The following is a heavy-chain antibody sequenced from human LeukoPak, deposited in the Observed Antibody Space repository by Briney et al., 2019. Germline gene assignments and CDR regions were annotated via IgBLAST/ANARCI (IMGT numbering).Heavy chain of an antibody. CDR3: ARDKNSGECVSNSCYGVWPLDV. J-gene: IGHJ3*01. CDR2: IIPMSETP. D-gene: IGHD2-2*01. CDR1: GGTFSINA. V-gene: IGHV1-69*05. Sequence: SVKVSCKASGGTFSINAITWVRQAPGQGLEWMGGIIPMSETPKYTQKFQGRVTITTDESTNTAYMELSSLRSEDTAVYYCARDKNSGECVSNSCYGVWPLDVWGQGTMVTVSS.